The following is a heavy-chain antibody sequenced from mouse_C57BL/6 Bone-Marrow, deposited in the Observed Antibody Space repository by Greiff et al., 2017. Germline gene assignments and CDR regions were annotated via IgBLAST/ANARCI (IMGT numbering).Heavy chain of an antibody. D-gene: IGHD3-2*01. V-gene: IGHV2-9-1*01. Sequence: VMLVESGPGLVAPSQSLSITCTVSGFSLTSYAISWVRQPPGKGLEWLGVIWTGGGTNYNSALKSRLSISKDNSKSHVFLKMTSLQTDDTARYXCASDEMPKTARATAGFAYWGQGTLVTVSA. CDR3: ASDEMPKTARATAGFAY. CDR2: IWTGGGT. CDR1: GFSLTSYA. J-gene: IGHJ3*01.